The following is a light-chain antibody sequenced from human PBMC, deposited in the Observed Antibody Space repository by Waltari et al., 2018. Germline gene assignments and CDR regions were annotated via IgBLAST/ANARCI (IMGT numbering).Light chain of an antibody. Sequence: IVMTQSPATLSVSPGERATLSCRASQIIGSNLAWYQQKPGQAPRLLSSGASTRATGVPARFSGSGSGTEFTLTISSLQSEDFAVYYCQQYNNWPPYTFGQGTKLEIK. CDR2: GAS. V-gene: IGKV3-15*01. J-gene: IGKJ2*01. CDR3: QQYNNWPPYT. CDR1: QIIGSN.